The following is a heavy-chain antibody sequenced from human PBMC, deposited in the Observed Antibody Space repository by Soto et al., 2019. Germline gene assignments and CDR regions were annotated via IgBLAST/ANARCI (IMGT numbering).Heavy chain of an antibody. CDR3: ARGSSSSHYYYGMDV. Sequence: EVQLVESGGGLVQPGGSLRLSCAASGFTFSSYEMNWVRQAPGKGLEWVSYISSSGSTIYYADSVKGRFTISRDNAKNSLYLQMNSLRAEDTAVYYCARGSSSSHYYYGMDVWGQGTTVTVSS. V-gene: IGHV3-48*03. J-gene: IGHJ6*02. D-gene: IGHD6-6*01. CDR2: ISSSGSTI. CDR1: GFTFSSYE.